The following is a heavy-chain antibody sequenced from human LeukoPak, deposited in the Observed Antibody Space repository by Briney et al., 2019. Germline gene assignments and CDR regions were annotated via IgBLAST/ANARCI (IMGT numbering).Heavy chain of an antibody. CDR2: ISYSGTT. CDR1: SGSVSSGSYY. J-gene: IGHJ4*02. CDR3: ARGDDSSGYHHLFDY. D-gene: IGHD3-22*01. Sequence: PSETLSLTCTVSSGSVSSGSYYWSWVRQPPGKGVERIGYISYSGTTHYNPSLTSRITMSLDTSKNQFSLELTYMTAADTAVYSCARGDDSSGYHHLFDYWGQGTLVTVSS. V-gene: IGHV4-61*01.